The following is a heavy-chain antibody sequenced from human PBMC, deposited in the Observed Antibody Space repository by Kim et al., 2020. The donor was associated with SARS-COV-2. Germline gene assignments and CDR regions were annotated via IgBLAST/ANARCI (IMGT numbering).Heavy chain of an antibody. Sequence: SVKGRFTISRDNSKNTLYLQMNSLRAEDTAVYYCAKTVVVITTSIGYFDYWGQGTLVTVSS. D-gene: IGHD3-22*01. CDR3: AKTVVVITTSIGYFDY. J-gene: IGHJ4*02. V-gene: IGHV3-23*01.